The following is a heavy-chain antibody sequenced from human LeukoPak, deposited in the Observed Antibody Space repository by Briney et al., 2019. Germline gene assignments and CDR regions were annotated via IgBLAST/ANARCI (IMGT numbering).Heavy chain of an antibody. CDR1: GFTFSTYA. CDR2: ISYDGSSK. Sequence: GRSLRLSCAASGFTFSTYAMHWVRQAPGKGLEWVAVISYDGSSKYYADSVKGRFTISRDNAKNTLHLQMNSLRAEDTAVYYCARSLGAITNSWGQGTLVTVSS. J-gene: IGHJ4*02. V-gene: IGHV3-30*04. D-gene: IGHD1-20*01. CDR3: ARSLGAITNS.